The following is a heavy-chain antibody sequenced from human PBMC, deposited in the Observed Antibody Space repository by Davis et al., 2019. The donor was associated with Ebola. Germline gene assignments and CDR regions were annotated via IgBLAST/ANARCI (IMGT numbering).Heavy chain of an antibody. V-gene: IGHV4-61*01. D-gene: IGHD3-16*01. J-gene: IGHJ5*02. CDR2: IYYSGST. CDR3: ARELRFWFDP. Sequence: GSLRLSCTVSGASISSSTFYWSWIRQPPGKGLEWIGYIYYSGSTNYNPSLKSRVTISVDTSKNQFSLKLSSVTAADTAVYYCARELRFWFDPWGQGTLVTVSS. CDR1: GASISSSTFY.